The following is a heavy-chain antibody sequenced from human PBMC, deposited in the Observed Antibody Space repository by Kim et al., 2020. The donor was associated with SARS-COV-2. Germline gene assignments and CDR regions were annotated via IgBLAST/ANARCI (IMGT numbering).Heavy chain of an antibody. J-gene: IGHJ5*02. CDR1: GYTFTSYA. CDR3: ARDQGRLKAMVRGVMGPFDP. CDR2: INAGNGNT. D-gene: IGHD3-10*01. Sequence: ASVKVSCKASGYTFTSYAMHWVRQAPGQRLEWMGWINAGNGNTKYSQKFQGRVTITRDTSASTAYMELSSLRSEDTAVYYCARDQGRLKAMVRGVMGPFDPWGQGTLVTVSS. V-gene: IGHV1-3*01.